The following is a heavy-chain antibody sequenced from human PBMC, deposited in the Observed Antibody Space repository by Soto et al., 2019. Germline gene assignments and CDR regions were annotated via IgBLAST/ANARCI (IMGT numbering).Heavy chain of an antibody. CDR2: INAGNGNT. D-gene: IGHD5-18*01. CDR1: GYTFKSYA. V-gene: IGHV1-3*01. CDR3: ARDPGYSYGYN. Sequence: SAKVCCKASGYTFKSYAMHWARQAPGQRLEWMGWINAGNGNTKYSQKFQGRVTITRDTSASTAYMELSSLRSEDTAVYYCARDPGYSYGYNWGQGTLVTVSS. J-gene: IGHJ4*02.